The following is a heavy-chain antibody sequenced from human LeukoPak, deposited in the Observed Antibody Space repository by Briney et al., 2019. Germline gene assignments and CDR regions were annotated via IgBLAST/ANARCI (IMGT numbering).Heavy chain of an antibody. D-gene: IGHD2-15*01. CDR2: IYYSGST. CDR1: GRSISSSSYY. V-gene: IGHV4-39*01. CDR3: ARLRDRSGYCSGGSCYSPSVPTGYFDY. J-gene: IGHJ4*02. Sequence: PSETLSLTCTVSGRSISSSSYYWGWIRQPPGKGLEWIGSIYYSGSTYYNPSLKSRVTISVDTSKNQFSLKLSSVTAADKAVYYCARLRDRSGYCSGGSCYSPSVPTGYFDYWGQGTVVTVSS.